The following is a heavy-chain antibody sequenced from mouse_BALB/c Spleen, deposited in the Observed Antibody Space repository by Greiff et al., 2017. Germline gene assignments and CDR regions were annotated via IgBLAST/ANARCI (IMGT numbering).Heavy chain of an antibody. Sequence: EVQLQESGPGLVKPSQSLSLTCSVTGYSITSGYYWNWIRQFPGNKLEWMGYISYDGSNNYNPSLKNRISITGDTSKNQFFLKLNSVTTEDTATYYCARGLYGYDEGGYFDYWGQGTTLTVSA. J-gene: IGHJ2*01. D-gene: IGHD2-2*01. CDR1: GYSITSGYY. CDR2: ISYDGSN. V-gene: IGHV3-6*02. CDR3: ARGLYGYDEGGYFDY.